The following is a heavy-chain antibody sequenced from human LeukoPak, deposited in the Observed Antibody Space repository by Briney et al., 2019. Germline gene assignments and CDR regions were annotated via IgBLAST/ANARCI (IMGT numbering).Heavy chain of an antibody. D-gene: IGHD3-9*01. J-gene: IGHJ4*02. CDR1: GFTFDDYA. V-gene: IGHV3-9*01. CDR2: ISWNSGSI. CDR3: AKDLIYFDWLLGFDY. Sequence: PGGSLRLSCAASGFTFDDYAMHWVRQAPGKGLEWVSGISWNSGSIGYADSVKGRFTISRDNAKNSLYLQTNSLRAEDTALYYCAKDLIYFDWLLGFDYWGQGTLVTVSS.